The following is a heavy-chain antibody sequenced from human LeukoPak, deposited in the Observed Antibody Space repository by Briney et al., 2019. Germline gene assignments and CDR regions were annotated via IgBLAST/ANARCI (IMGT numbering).Heavy chain of an antibody. CDR2: IIPNLGTT. Sequence: VASVKVSCKASGGTSNSHAISWVRQAPRQGLEWMGRIIPNLGTTNRAQNFQDRVTLTADKSTNTAYMELTSLTSDDTAVYYCATTNDGGGYQWGDFFDFWGQATLVTDSS. CDR3: ATTNDGGGYQWGDFFDF. D-gene: IGHD3-22*01. CDR1: GGTSNSHA. V-gene: IGHV1-69*04. J-gene: IGHJ4*02.